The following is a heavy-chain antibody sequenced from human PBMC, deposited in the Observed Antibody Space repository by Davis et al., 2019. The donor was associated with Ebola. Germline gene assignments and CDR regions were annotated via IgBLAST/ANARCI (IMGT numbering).Heavy chain of an antibody. CDR2: IYYSGST. D-gene: IGHD3-10*01. Sequence: SQTLSLTRAVYGGSFSGYYWSWIRPPPGKGLEWIGYIYYSGSTNYNPSLKSRVTISVDTSKNQFSLKLSSVTAADPAVYYCARNITMVRGVLYYYYGMDVWGQGTTVTVSS. CDR3: ARNITMVRGVLYYYYGMDV. CDR1: GGSFSGYY. V-gene: IGHV4-59*08. J-gene: IGHJ6*02.